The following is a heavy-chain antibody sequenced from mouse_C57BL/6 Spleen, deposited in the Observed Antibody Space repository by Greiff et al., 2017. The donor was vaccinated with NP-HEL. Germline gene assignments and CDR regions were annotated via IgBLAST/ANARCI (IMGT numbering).Heavy chain of an antibody. CDR2: IYPRDGST. V-gene: IGHV1-85*01. CDR1: GYTFTSYD. Sequence: VQLQQSGPELVKPGASVKLSCKASGYTFTSYDINWVKQRPGQGLEWIGWIYPRDGSTKYNEKFKGKATLTVDTSSSTAYMELHSLTSEDSAVYFCASRSNYGEVYFDYWGQGTTLTVSS. CDR3: ASRSNYGEVYFDY. J-gene: IGHJ2*01. D-gene: IGHD2-5*01.